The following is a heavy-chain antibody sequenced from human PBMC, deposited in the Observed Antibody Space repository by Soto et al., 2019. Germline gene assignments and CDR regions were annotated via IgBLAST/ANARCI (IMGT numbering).Heavy chain of an antibody. J-gene: IGHJ4*02. CDR1: GGSISSGENF. D-gene: IGHD1-26*01. V-gene: IGHV4-30-4*01. CDR2: IHHSGST. CDR3: ARDTGTYPYYLDY. Sequence: SETLSLTCTVSGGSISSGENFWNWIRQSPGKGLEWIGYIHHSGSTYYNPSLKSRLTISVDTSKNQISLKLNSVAAADTAVYYCARDTGTYPYYLDYWGQGTLVTVSS.